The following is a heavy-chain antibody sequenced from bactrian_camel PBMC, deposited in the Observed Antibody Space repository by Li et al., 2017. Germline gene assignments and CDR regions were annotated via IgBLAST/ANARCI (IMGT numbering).Heavy chain of an antibody. V-gene: IGHV3S53*01. J-gene: IGHJ4*01. CDR3: AAKNTITCTLRARAPFWDD. CDR1: GSIYGDAC. D-gene: IGHD1*01. Sequence: HVQLVESGGGSVQAGGSLRLSCGASGSIYGDACVGWLRQAPGKEREGVAAIDSDGIASYADSVKGRFAISKDNTKNTPYLQMNSLKPEDTAMYYCAAKNTITCTLRARAPFWDDWGQGTQVTVS. CDR2: IDSDGIA.